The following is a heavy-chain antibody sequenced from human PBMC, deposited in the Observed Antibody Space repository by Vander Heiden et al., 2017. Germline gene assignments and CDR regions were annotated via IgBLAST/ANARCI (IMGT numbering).Heavy chain of an antibody. Sequence: QVQLVESGGDLVKPGGSGRLSCVASGFTFSDYHMSWFRQAPGKGLEWVSYISGSGDIIYYAASVEGRFIVSRDDAKNSLYLQMNSLRAEDTAVYYCSRDVVIGEPRIDHWGQGTLVTVSS. J-gene: IGHJ5*02. CDR1: GFTFSDYH. D-gene: IGHD3-22*01. V-gene: IGHV3-11*01. CDR3: SRDVVIGEPRIDH. CDR2: ISGSGDII.